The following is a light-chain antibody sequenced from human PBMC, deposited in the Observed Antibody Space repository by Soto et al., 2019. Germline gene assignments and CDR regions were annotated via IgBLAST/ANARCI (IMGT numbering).Light chain of an antibody. V-gene: IGKV3-20*01. CDR3: QQYGSSPLFT. CDR2: GAS. CDR1: QSVSSTY. J-gene: IGKJ3*01. Sequence: EIVLTQSPATLSLSPGERATISCRASQSVSSTYLAWYQQKPGQAPRLLIYGASSRATGIPDRFSGSGSGTDFTLTISRLEPEDFAVYYCQQYGSSPLFTFGTGTKVDIK.